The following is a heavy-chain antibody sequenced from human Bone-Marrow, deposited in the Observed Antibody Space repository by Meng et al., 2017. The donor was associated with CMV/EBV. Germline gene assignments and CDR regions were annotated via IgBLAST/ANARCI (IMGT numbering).Heavy chain of an antibody. J-gene: IGHJ5*02. D-gene: IGHD6-13*01. Sequence: GSLRLSCTISGGSISSYYWSWIRQPPGKGLEWIGNIYSRGSTNYNPSLKSRVTISVDTSKNQFSLKLSSVTAADTAVYYCARGRSSSWRGQSAWFDPWGQGTLVTVSS. CDR3: ARGRSSSWRGQSAWFDP. V-gene: IGHV4-59*12. CDR1: GGSISSYY. CDR2: IYSRGST.